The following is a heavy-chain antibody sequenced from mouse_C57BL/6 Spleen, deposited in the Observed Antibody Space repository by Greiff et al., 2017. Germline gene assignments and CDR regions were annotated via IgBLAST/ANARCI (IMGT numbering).Heavy chain of an antibody. V-gene: IGHV1-15*01. Sequence: QVQLKESGAELVRPGASVTLSCKASGYTFTDYEMHWVKQTPVHGLEWIGAIDPETGGTAYNQKFKGKAILTADKTSSTAYMELRSLTSEDSAVSYCTGGPFDYWGQGTTLTVSS. J-gene: IGHJ2*01. CDR2: IDPETGGT. CDR3: TGGPFDY. CDR1: GYTFTDYE.